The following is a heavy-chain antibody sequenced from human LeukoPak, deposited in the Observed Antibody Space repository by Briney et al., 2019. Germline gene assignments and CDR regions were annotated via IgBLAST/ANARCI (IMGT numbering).Heavy chain of an antibody. CDR3: AKLPDIVVVPAAYFDY. V-gene: IGHV3-23*01. J-gene: IGHJ4*02. CDR1: GFTFSSYA. Sequence: GGSLRLSCAASGFTFSSYAMSWVRQAPGKGLEWVSAISGSGGSTYYADSVKGRFTISRDNSKNMLYLQMNSLRAEDTAVYYCAKLPDIVVVPAAYFDYWGQGTLVTVSS. D-gene: IGHD2-2*01. CDR2: ISGSGGST.